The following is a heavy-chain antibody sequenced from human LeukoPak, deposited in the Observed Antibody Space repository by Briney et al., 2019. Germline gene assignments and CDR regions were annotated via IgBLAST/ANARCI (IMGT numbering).Heavy chain of an antibody. J-gene: IGHJ3*02. V-gene: IGHV3-72*01. D-gene: IGHD1-26*01. CDR1: GFTFSDHY. CDR2: IRDKPNSYTT. Sequence: GGSLRLSCAASGFTFSDHYVNWFRQAPGKGLEWVGRIRDKPNSYTTEYAASVKGRFTISRDDSKNSMYLQMNSLKTEDTAVYYCARERWRSGSYHDAFDIWGQGTMVTVSS. CDR3: ARERWRSGSYHDAFDI.